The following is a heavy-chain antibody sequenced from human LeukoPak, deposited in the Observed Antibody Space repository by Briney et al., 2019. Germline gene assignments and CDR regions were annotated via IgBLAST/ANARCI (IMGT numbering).Heavy chain of an antibody. CDR3: ARADGSGRGGY. CDR2: ISSSSSTI. CDR1: GFTFSSYS. Sequence: GGSLRLSCAASGFTFSSYSMNWFRQAPGKGLEWVSYISSSSSTIYYADSVKGRFTISRDNAKNSLYLQMNSLRAEDTAVYYCARADGSGRGGYWGQGTLVTVSS. J-gene: IGHJ4*02. D-gene: IGHD3-10*01. V-gene: IGHV3-48*01.